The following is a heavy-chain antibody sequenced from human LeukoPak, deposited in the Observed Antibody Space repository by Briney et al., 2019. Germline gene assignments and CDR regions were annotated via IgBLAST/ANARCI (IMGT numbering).Heavy chain of an antibody. J-gene: IGHJ5*02. V-gene: IGHV3-7*01. CDR1: GFTFSTYW. Sequence: GGSLRLSCAASGFTFSTYWMTWVRQAPGKGLEWVASIKEDGSEINYVDSVKGRFTVSRDNAKNSLYLQMNSLRAEDTAVYYCARESGITMLRGAHTPWGQGILVTVSS. CDR2: IKEDGSEI. D-gene: IGHD3-10*01. CDR3: ARESGITMLRGAHTP.